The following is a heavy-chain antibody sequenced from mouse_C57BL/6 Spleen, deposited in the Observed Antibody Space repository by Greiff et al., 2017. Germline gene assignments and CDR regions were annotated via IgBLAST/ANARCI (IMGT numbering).Heavy chain of an antibody. CDR1: GYSFTDYN. D-gene: IGHD1-1*01. CDR3: AREPPHYYGSGYFDY. Sequence: VQLQQSGPELVKPGASVKISCKASGYSFTDYNMNWVKQRPGRGLEWIGRIDPNSGGTKYNEKFKSKATLTVDKPSSTAYMQLSSLTSEDSAVYYCAREPPHYYGSGYFDYWGQGTTLTVSS. CDR2: IDPNSGGT. J-gene: IGHJ2*01. V-gene: IGHV1-72*01.